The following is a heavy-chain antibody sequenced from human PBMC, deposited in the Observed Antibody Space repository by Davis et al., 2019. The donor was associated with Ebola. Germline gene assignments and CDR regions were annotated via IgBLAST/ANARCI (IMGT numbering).Heavy chain of an antibody. CDR1: GFTFSSYA. J-gene: IGHJ4*02. CDR2: ISYDGGYH. Sequence: GESLKISCAASGFTFSSYAMHWVRQAPGKGLEWVAFISYDGGYHYYADSVKGRFTISRDNSKNTLYMQMNSLTVEDTAVYYCAREGTGAGTQLDIDYWGQGTLVTVSS. D-gene: IGHD6-13*01. V-gene: IGHV3-30-3*01. CDR3: AREGTGAGTQLDIDY.